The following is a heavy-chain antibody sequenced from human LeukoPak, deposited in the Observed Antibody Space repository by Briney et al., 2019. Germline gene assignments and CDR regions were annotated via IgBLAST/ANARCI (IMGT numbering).Heavy chain of an antibody. V-gene: IGHV4-39*07. CDR1: GGSISSSSYY. Sequence: SETLSLTCTVSGGSISSSSYYWGWIRQPPGTGLEWIGSIYYSGSTYYNPSLKSRVTISVDTSKNQFSLKLSSVTAADTAVYYCARGKLYYCSGGSCYSSRGRPLDYWGQGTLVTVSS. CDR3: ARGKLYYCSGGSCYSSRGRPLDY. J-gene: IGHJ4*02. D-gene: IGHD2-15*01. CDR2: IYYSGST.